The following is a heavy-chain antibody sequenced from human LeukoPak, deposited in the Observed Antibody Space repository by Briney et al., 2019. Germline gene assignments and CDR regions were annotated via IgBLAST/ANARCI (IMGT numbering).Heavy chain of an antibody. CDR3: ATTDKNRYYINV. Sequence: PSETLSLTCIVPGSSINIYSWNWIRQSPEKGLEWIAYMYYSGTTNYNPSLENRAAISLDLSRHQFSLRLRSVTAADTAVYFCATTDKNRYYINVWGPGTTVIVSS. V-gene: IGHV4-59*12. CDR1: GSSINIYS. D-gene: IGHD2-21*01. CDR2: MYYSGTT. J-gene: IGHJ6*01.